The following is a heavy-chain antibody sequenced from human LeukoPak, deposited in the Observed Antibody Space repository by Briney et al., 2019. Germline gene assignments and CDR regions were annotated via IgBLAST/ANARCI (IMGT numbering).Heavy chain of an antibody. CDR3: ASAGYSGYELDY. J-gene: IGHJ4*02. CDR1: GGSISSYY. Sequence: SETLSLTCTVSGGSISSYYWSWIRQPPGKGLEWIGYIYYNGSTKYSPSLKRRVTISVDTSKTQFSLTLRSVPAADTAVYYCASAGYSGYELDYWGQGTLVTVSS. V-gene: IGHV4-59*01. CDR2: IYYNGST. D-gene: IGHD5-12*01.